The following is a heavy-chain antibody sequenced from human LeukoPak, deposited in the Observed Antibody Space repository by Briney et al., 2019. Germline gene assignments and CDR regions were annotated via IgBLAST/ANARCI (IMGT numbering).Heavy chain of an antibody. CDR2: IYYSGST. D-gene: IGHD6-13*01. V-gene: IGHV4-59*01. Sequence: TPSETLSLTCTVSGGSISSYYWSWIRQPPGKGLEWIGYIYYSGSTNYNPSLKSRVTISVDTSKNQFSLKLSSVTAADTAVYYCARTFPSSWYGGGALDIWGQGTMVTVSS. J-gene: IGHJ3*02. CDR1: GGSISSYY. CDR3: ARTFPSSWYGGGALDI.